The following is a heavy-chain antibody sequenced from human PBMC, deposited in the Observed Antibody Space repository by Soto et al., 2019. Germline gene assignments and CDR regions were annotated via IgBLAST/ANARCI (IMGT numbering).Heavy chain of an antibody. Sequence: SETLSLTCAVSGGSISSGGYSWSWIRQPPGKGLEWIGYIYHSGSTYYNPSLKSRVTISVDRSKNQFSLKLSSVTAADTAVYYCARGGCSSTSCYXGGPGIALLGIYYGMDVWGQGTTVTVSS. CDR1: GGSISSGGYS. J-gene: IGHJ6*02. CDR2: IYHSGST. CDR3: ARGGCSSTSCYXGGPGIALLGIYYGMDV. D-gene: IGHD2-2*01. V-gene: IGHV4-30-2*01.